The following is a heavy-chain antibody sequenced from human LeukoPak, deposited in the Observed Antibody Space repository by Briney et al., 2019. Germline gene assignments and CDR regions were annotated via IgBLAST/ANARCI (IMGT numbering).Heavy chain of an antibody. J-gene: IGHJ4*02. Sequence: SETLSLTCTVSGGSISSYYWSWIRQPPGKGLEWIGYIYYSGSTNYNPSLKSRVTISVDTSKNQFSLKLSSVTAADTAVYYCARGRYYYDSSGYYVFDYWGQGTLVIVSS. CDR1: GGSISSYY. V-gene: IGHV4-59*01. CDR2: IYYSGST. CDR3: ARGRYYYDSSGYYVFDY. D-gene: IGHD3-22*01.